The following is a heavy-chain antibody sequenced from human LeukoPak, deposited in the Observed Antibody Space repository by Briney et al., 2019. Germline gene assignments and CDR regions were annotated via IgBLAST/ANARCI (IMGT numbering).Heavy chain of an antibody. V-gene: IGHV3-11*01. CDR2: INIGGTNT. CDR3: ATDGAGFDT. CDR1: GFTFNDYY. Sequence: GGSLRLSCAASGFTFNDYYMSWIRQAPGKGLEWLSYINIGGTNTHYADSVKGRFTISRDNAKKSLYLEMNNLRAEDAAVYYCATDGAGFDTWGQGVLVTVSS. J-gene: IGHJ5*02.